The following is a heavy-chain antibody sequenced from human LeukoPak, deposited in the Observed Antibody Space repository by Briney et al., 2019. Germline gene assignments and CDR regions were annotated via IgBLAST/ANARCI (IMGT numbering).Heavy chain of an antibody. J-gene: IGHJ3*02. CDR1: GFTFSSYS. D-gene: IGHD3-22*01. Sequence: GGSLRLSCAASGFTFSSYSMNWVRQAPGKGLEWVSSISSSSSCIYYADSVKGRFTISRDNAKNSLYLQMNSLRAEDTAVYYCGRGSQHYDRAFDIWGQGTMVTVSS. CDR2: ISSSSSCI. V-gene: IGHV3-21*01. CDR3: GRGSQHYDRAFDI.